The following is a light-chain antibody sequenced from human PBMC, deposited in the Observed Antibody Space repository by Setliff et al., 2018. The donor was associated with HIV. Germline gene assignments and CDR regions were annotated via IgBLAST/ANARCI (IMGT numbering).Light chain of an antibody. CDR1: SSDVGTYNF. Sequence: QSALAQPASVSGSPGQSITISCTGTSSDVGTYNFVSWYQQHPGKAPKLMIYDVSNRPSGISNRFSASKSGNTASLTISGLQAEDEADYYCLSYTSSTPLYVFGTGTQLTVL. V-gene: IGLV2-14*03. CDR3: LSYTSSTPLYV. CDR2: DVS. J-gene: IGLJ1*01.